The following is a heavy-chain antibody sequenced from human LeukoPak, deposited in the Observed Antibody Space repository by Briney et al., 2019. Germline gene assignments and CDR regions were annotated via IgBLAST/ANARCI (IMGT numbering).Heavy chain of an antibody. Sequence: GGSLRLSCAASGFTFSDYYMSWIRQAPGKGLEWVSYISSSSSYTNYADSVKGRCTISRDNAKNSLYLQMNSLRAEDTAVYYCASGGRYCSSTSCFDYWGQGTLVTVSS. V-gene: IGHV3-11*06. CDR2: ISSSSSYT. J-gene: IGHJ4*02. CDR1: GFTFSDYY. D-gene: IGHD2-2*01. CDR3: ASGGRYCSSTSCFDY.